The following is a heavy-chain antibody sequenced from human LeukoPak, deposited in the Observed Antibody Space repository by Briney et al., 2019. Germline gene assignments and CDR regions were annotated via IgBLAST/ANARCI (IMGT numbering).Heavy chain of an antibody. CDR1: GVFINSNTYS. V-gene: IGHV4-39*01. CDR3: ARHFGYDDTSDYQGVPDH. D-gene: IGHD3-22*01. CDR2: ISYTGNT. J-gene: IGHJ4*02. Sequence: SETLSLTCTVSGVFINSNTYSWGWIRQPPGGGLEWIGTISYTGNTYCNSSLKSRLTISVDTSKTQFSLRLSSVTAADTAVYYCARHFGYDDTSDYQGVPDHWGQGSLVTVSS.